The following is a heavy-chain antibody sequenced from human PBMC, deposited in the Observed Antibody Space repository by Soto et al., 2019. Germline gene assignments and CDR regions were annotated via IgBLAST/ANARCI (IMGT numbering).Heavy chain of an antibody. D-gene: IGHD2-2*01. V-gene: IGHV3-23*01. J-gene: IGHJ3*01. CDR2: ISGSGGST. CDR3: TKGASTSCFSAFDL. Sequence: PGGSLRLSCAASGFTFSSYAMSWVRQAPGKGLEWVSAISGSGGSTYYADSVKGRFTISRDNAKTSLHLQMNSLRAEDTALYYCTKGASTSCFSAFDLWGQGTMVTVSS. CDR1: GFTFSSYA.